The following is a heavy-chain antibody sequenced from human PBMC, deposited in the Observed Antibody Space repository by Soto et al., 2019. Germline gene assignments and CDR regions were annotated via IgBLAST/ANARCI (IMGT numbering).Heavy chain of an antibody. D-gene: IGHD1-26*01. CDR1: GFIFGDYA. CDR2: IRSKAYGGTP. Sequence: EMQVVEPGGSLVQPGRSLRLSCTGSGFIFGDYAVSWFRQAPGKGLEWVGFIRSKAYGGTPDYAASVKGRFSISRDDSKSIAYLQMNSLKTGDTAVYYCSGQCGLATVKGFDHWGQGTLVTVPS. CDR3: SGQCGLATVKGFDH. J-gene: IGHJ4*02. V-gene: IGHV3-49*03.